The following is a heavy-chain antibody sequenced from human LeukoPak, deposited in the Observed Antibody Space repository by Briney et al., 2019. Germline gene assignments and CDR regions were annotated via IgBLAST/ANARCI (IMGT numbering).Heavy chain of an antibody. CDR2: ISYDGRDK. Sequence: PGRSLRLSCAASGFSFSSYGMHRVRQALGKGLEWVAVISYDGRDKKYADSVKGRFTISRDKSKNTLYLQMNSLRAEDTAVYYCAKDISSGSADYIFDYWGQGTLVTVSS. CDR3: AKDISSGSADYIFDY. V-gene: IGHV3-30*18. CDR1: GFSFSSYG. D-gene: IGHD3-10*01. J-gene: IGHJ4*02.